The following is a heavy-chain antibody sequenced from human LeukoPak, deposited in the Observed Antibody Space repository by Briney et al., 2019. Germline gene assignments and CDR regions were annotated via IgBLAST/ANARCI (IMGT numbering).Heavy chain of an antibody. J-gene: IGHJ2*01. CDR2: IYHSGST. Sequence: PSGTLSLTCAASGGSISSSNWWSWVRQPPGKGLEWIGEIYHSGSTNYNPSLKSRVTISVDKSKNQFSLKLSSVTAADTAVYYCARITPNYDILTGENSDWYFDLWGRGTLVTVSS. V-gene: IGHV4-4*02. D-gene: IGHD3-9*01. CDR1: GGSISSSNW. CDR3: ARITPNYDILTGENSDWYFDL.